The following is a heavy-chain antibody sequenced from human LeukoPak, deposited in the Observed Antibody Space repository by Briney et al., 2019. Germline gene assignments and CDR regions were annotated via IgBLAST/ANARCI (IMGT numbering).Heavy chain of an antibody. V-gene: IGHV1-69*05. Sequence: GSSVKVSCKASGGTFSSYAISWVRQAPGQGLEWMGGIIPIFGTANYAQKFQGRVTITTDESTSTAYMELSSLRSEDTAVYYCARYPDYGDYRFDPWGQGTLVTVSS. CDR3: ARYPDYGDYRFDP. D-gene: IGHD4-17*01. J-gene: IGHJ5*02. CDR1: GGTFSSYA. CDR2: IIPIFGTA.